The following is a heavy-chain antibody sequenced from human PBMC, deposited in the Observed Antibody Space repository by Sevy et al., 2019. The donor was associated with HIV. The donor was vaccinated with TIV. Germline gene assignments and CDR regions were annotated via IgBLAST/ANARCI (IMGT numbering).Heavy chain of an antibody. D-gene: IGHD2-21*01. CDR2: IQYDGSNK. CDR1: GFSFSSYG. J-gene: IGHJ4*02. Sequence: GGSLRLSCAASGFSFSSYGMHWVRQAPGKGLEWMSYIQYDGSNKDYADSVKGRFTTSRHNSKNTLYLQMNSLRVEDTAVFYCVKEGGGEGGDHWGQGTLVTVSS. V-gene: IGHV3-30*02. CDR3: VKEGGGEGGDH.